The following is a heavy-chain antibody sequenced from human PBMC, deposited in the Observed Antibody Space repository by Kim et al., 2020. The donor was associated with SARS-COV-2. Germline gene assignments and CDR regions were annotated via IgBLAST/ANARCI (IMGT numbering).Heavy chain of an antibody. CDR3: AKGSYSSSLIFDY. Sequence: GGSLRLSCAASGFTFSSYAMSWVRQSPGKGLEWVSVIYSGGTSTYYADSVKGRFTISRDNSKSTLYLQMKSLRAEDTAIYYCAKGSYSSSLIFDYWGQGSLVIVSS. CDR2: IYSGGTST. D-gene: IGHD6-13*01. CDR1: GFTFSSYA. J-gene: IGHJ4*02. V-gene: IGHV3-23*03.